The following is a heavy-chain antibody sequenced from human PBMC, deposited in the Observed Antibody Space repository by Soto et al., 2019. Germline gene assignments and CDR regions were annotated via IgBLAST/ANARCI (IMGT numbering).Heavy chain of an antibody. V-gene: IGHV4-31*03. J-gene: IGHJ6*02. CDR3: ARDCSSTSHIRDYYYGMDV. D-gene: IGHD2-2*01. CDR1: GGSISSCGYY. CDR2: IYYSGST. Sequence: PSETLSLTCTVSGGSISSCGYYWSWIRQHPGKGLEWIGYIYYSGSTYYNPSLKSRVTISVDTSKNQFSLKLSSVTAADTAVYYCARDCSSTSHIRDYYYGMDVWGQGTTVTVSS.